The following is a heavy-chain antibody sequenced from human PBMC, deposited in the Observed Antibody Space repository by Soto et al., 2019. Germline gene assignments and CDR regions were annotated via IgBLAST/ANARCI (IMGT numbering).Heavy chain of an antibody. CDR2: IDPKNGNT. CDR1: GYAFTTFG. J-gene: IGHJ4*02. V-gene: IGHV1-18*01. CDR3: AKEYCDSSRCFLPDY. Sequence: ASVKVSCKASGYAFTTFGISWVRQAPGQGLEWMGWIDPKNGNTKDAQKFQGRVTMTTDTSTSTAYMELRSLRSDDTAVYYCAKEYCDSSRCFLPDYWGQGALVTVSS. D-gene: IGHD2-2*01.